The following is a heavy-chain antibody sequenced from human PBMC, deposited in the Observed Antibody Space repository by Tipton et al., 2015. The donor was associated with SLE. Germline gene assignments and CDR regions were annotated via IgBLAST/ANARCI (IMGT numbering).Heavy chain of an antibody. CDR3: ARRYNRWHDY. J-gene: IGHJ4*02. CDR2: IYYSGST. V-gene: IGHV4-59*01. Sequence: TLSLTCTVSGGSISSYYWSWIRQPPGKGLEWIGYIYYSGSTNYNPSLKSRVTISVDTSKNQFSLKLSSVTAADTAVYYCARRYNRWHDYWGQGTLVTVSS. CDR1: GGSISSYY. D-gene: IGHD3-16*02.